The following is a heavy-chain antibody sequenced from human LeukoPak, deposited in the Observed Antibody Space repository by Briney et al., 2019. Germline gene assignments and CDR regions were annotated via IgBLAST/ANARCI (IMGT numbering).Heavy chain of an antibody. J-gene: IGHJ5*02. V-gene: IGHV4-61*02. Sequence: SETLSLTCTVSGGSTSSGSYYWSWIRQPAGKGLEWIGRFYTSGSTNYNPSLKSRVTISVDTSKNQLSLKLSSVTAADTAMYYCATHYGSGLDWFDPWGQGTLVTVSS. CDR1: GGSTSSGSYY. CDR2: FYTSGST. CDR3: ATHYGSGLDWFDP. D-gene: IGHD3-10*01.